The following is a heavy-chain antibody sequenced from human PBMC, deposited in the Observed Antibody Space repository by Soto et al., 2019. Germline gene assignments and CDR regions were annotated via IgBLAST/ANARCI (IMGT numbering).Heavy chain of an antibody. Sequence: QVQLVQSGAEVKNPGASVKVSCKASGYTFTRYGIGWARQAPGQGLEWMGWINTYNGNTNYAQNVQGGGTLTTDTSTSTAYMELRSLRSNDTAIYYCAMVDVYVTPSPQDVWGQGTTVIVSS. V-gene: IGHV1-18*01. CDR2: INTYNGNT. J-gene: IGHJ6*02. CDR3: AMVDVYVTPSPQDV. D-gene: IGHD3-16*01. CDR1: GYTFTRYG.